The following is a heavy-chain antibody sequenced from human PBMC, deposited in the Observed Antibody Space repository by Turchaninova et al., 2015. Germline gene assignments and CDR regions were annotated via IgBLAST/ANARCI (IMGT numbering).Heavy chain of an antibody. CDR1: VGSFSGYY. J-gene: IGHJ3*02. V-gene: IGHV4-34*01. D-gene: IGHD5-24*01. CDR2: INHSGST. CDR3: ASFLREMAGPSFDI. Sequence: QVPLQQWGAGLLKPSETLSPTCAVYVGSFSGYYWSWIRQPPGKGLEWIGEINHSGSTNYNPSRKSRVTISVDTSKNQFSLKLSSVTAADTAVYYCASFLREMAGPSFDIWGQGTMVTVSS.